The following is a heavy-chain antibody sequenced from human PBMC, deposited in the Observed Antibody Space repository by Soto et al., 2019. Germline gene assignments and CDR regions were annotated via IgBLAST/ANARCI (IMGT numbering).Heavy chain of an antibody. D-gene: IGHD1-26*01. V-gene: IGHV3-33*01. J-gene: IGHJ4*02. CDR2: IWYDGSNK. Sequence: GGSLRLSCAASGFTFSSYGMHWVRQAPGKGLEWVAVIWYDGSNKYYADSVKGRFTISRDNSKNTLYLQMNSLRAEDTAVYYCARDRGRGGSGYFDYWGQGTLVTVSS. CDR1: GFTFSSYG. CDR3: ARDRGRGGSGYFDY.